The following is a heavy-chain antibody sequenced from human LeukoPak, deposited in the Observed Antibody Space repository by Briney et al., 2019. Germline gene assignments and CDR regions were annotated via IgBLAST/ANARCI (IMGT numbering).Heavy chain of an antibody. CDR1: GFTVSSNY. V-gene: IGHV3-53*01. CDR2: IYSGGST. Sequence: GGSLRLSCAASGFTVSSNYMSWVRQAPGKGLEWVPVIYSGGSTYYADSVKGRFTISRDNSKNTLYLQMNSLRAEDTAVYYCARDQLYSGSYNDYWGQGTLVTVSS. CDR3: ARDQLYSGSYNDY. J-gene: IGHJ4*02. D-gene: IGHD1-26*01.